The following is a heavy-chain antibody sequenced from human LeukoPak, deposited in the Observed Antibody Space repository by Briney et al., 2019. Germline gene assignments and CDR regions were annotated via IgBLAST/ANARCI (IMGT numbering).Heavy chain of an antibody. CDR2: IDSGGST. D-gene: IGHD6-19*01. CDR3: AKDRRSGWFDY. CDR1: GFTVSSYY. J-gene: IGHJ4*02. V-gene: IGHV3-53*01. Sequence: PGGSLRLACAASGFTVSSYYMTWVRQAPGKGLEWVSVIDSGGSTYYADSVKGRFTISSDNSNNTLYLQMNSLRAEDTAVYYCAKDRRSGWFDYWGQGTLVTVSS.